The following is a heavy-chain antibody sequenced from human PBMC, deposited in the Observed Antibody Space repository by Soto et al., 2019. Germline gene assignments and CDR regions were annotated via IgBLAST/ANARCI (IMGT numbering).Heavy chain of an antibody. CDR1: GDSVSSNSAA. CDR3: ARDRAGGSGPRLFHYYYGMDV. V-gene: IGHV6-1*01. J-gene: IGHJ6*02. Sequence: QVQLQQSGPGLVKPSQTLSLTCAISGDSVSSNSAAWNWIRQSPSRGLEWLGRTYNRSKWYNDYAVSVKSRITINPDTSKNQFSLQLNSVTPEDTAVYYCARDRAGGSGPRLFHYYYGMDVWGQGTTVTVSS. D-gene: IGHD3-10*01. CDR2: TYNRSKWYN.